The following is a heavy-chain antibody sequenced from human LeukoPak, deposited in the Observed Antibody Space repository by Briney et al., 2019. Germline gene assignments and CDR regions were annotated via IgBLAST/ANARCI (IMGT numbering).Heavy chain of an antibody. J-gene: IGHJ4*02. CDR2: FDPEDGET. D-gene: IGHD3-10*01. CDR3: ARSPRGGPFDY. V-gene: IGHV1-24*01. CDR1: GYTLTELS. Sequence: ASVKVSCKVSGYTLTELSMHWVRQAPGKGLEWMGGFDPEDGETIYAQKFQGRVTMTTDTSTSTAYMELRSLRSDDTAVYYCARSPRGGPFDYWGQGTLVTVSS.